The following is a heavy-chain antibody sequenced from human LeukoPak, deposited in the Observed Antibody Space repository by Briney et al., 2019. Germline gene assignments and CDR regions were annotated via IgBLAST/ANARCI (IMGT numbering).Heavy chain of an antibody. CDR2: ISSVGNTI. V-gene: IGHV3-11*04. D-gene: IGHD2-21*02. CDR1: GFTFSDSY. CDR3: ARSGDRAYYYYMDV. J-gene: IGHJ6*03. Sequence: GGSLRLSCAASGFTFSDSYMSWIRQAPGKGLEWISYISSVGNTIYYADSVKGRFTISRDNARNSLYLQMNSLRAEDMAVYYCARSGDRAYYYYMDVWGKGTTVTVSS.